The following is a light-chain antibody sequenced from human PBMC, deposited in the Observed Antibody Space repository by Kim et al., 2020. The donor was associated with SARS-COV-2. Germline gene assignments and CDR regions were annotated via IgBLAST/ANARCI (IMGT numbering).Light chain of an antibody. CDR2: DAS. CDR1: QSVSSS. Sequence: LSLSPGERATLSCRASQSVSSSLAWYQQKPGQPPRLLIYDASNRATGIPARFSGSGSGTDFTITISSLEPEDFAVYYCQQRSNLWTFGQGTKLEI. CDR3: QQRSNLWT. V-gene: IGKV3-11*01. J-gene: IGKJ2*02.